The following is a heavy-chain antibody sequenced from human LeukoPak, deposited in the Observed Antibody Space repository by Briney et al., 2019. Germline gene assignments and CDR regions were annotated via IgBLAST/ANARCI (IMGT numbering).Heavy chain of an antibody. Sequence: SETLSLTCTVSGGSISSSSYSWTWIRQPPGKGLEWIGSIHYDGNTYYKPSLKSRVTISVDTSKIQFSLRLSSATAADMATYYCARHSLNHYGYYYWGQGTLVTVSS. D-gene: IGHD4-17*01. V-gene: IGHV4-39*01. CDR2: IHYDGNT. CDR1: GGSISSSSYS. J-gene: IGHJ4*02. CDR3: ARHSLNHYGYYY.